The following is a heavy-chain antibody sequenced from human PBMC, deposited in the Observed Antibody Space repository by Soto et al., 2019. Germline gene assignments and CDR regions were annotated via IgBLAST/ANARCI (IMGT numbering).Heavy chain of an antibody. Sequence: QVQLVESGGGVVQPGRSLRLSCAASGFTFSSYGMHWVRQAPGKGLEWVAVISYDGSNKYYADSVKGRFTISRDNSKNTLYLQMNSQRAEDTAVYYCAKTHPYCSSTSCSVLDYWGQGTLVTVSS. J-gene: IGHJ4*02. CDR1: GFTFSSYG. D-gene: IGHD2-2*01. CDR2: ISYDGSNK. V-gene: IGHV3-30*18. CDR3: AKTHPYCSSTSCSVLDY.